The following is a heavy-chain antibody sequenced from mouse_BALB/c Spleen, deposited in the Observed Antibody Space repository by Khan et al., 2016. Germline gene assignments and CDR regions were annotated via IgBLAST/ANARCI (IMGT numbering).Heavy chain of an antibody. CDR3: AGRGPIFYYGSSFGY. J-gene: IGHJ2*01. CDR1: GFNIKDTY. D-gene: IGHD1-1*01. CDR2: IDPANVNS. Sequence: EVQLQESGAEIVKPGASVKLSCTASGFNIKDTYMHWVRQRPEQGLEWIGRIDPANVNSKYDPNFQGKATITADTSSTTAYLQLSGLTSEATAVYFCAGRGPIFYYGSSFGYWGQGTALTVSS. V-gene: IGHV14-3*02.